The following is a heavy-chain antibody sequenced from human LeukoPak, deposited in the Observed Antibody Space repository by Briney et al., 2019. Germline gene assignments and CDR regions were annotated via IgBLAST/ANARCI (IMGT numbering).Heavy chain of an antibody. CDR1: GGSISSYY. CDR3: ARQGTFYGGVDY. Sequence: PSETLSLTCTVSGGSISSYYWSWIRQPPGEGLEWIGYIYYSGSTNYNPSLKSRVTISVDTSKNQFSLRLSSVTAADTAVYYCARQGTFYGGVDYWGQGTLVTVSS. J-gene: IGHJ4*02. V-gene: IGHV4-59*08. CDR2: IYYSGST. D-gene: IGHD3-16*01.